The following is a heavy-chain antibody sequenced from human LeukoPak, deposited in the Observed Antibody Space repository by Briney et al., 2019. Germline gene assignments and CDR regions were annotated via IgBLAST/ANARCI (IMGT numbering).Heavy chain of an antibody. CDR3: ARDISRWNELDS. J-gene: IGHJ4*02. V-gene: IGHV4-61*02. CDR1: GGSISSGSYY. CDR2: IYASGST. Sequence: SETLSLTCTVSGGSISSGSYYWTWIRQPAGKGLEWIGRIYASGSTNYNPSLKSRVTISVDTSKNHFSLKLTSVTAADTAVYYCARDISRWNELDSWGQGTLVTVSS. D-gene: IGHD1-1*01.